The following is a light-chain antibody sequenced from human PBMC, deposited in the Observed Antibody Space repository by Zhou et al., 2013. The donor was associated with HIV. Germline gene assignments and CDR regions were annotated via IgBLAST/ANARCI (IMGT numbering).Light chain of an antibody. J-gene: IGKJ2*04. CDR1: QSIDSGH. CDR3: QYHATSPLMCG. CDR2: DAS. Sequence: EIVLTQSPGTLSLSPGERATLSCRASQSIDSGHLAWYQQRPGQTPRLLFSDASTRAAGIPDRFSGSGSGTDFTLTISRLESEDFAVYYCQYHATSPLMCGFGQGT. V-gene: IGKV3-20*01.